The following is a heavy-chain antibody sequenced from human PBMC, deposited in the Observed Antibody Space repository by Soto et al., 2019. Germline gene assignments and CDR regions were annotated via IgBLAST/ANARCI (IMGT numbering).Heavy chain of an antibody. CDR3: ARSDHYYDSSGYWFDL. J-gene: IGHJ2*01. CDR1: GGSISSSNW. CDR2: IYHSGST. Sequence: QVQLQESGPGLVKPSGTLSLTCAVSGGSISSSNWWSWVRQPPGKGLEWIGEIYHSGSTNYNPSLKSGVTTSVDKSKNQFSLKLSSVTAADTAVYYCARSDHYYDSSGYWFDLWGRGTLVTVSS. D-gene: IGHD3-22*01. V-gene: IGHV4-4*02.